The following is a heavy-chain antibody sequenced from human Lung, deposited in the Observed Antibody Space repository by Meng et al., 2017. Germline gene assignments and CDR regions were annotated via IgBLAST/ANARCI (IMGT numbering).Heavy chain of an antibody. CDR3: ARHGTFGAPGTANWFDP. Sequence: EVEVVESWGGLVQPGVSLRLSCAVSGFTFSSYTMNWVRQAPGKGLEWVSSISSSSNYIYYADSVKGRFTISRDDAKNSLYLQMNSLRAEDTAVYYCARHGTFGAPGTANWFDPWGQGTLVTVSS. CDR1: GFTFSSYT. CDR2: ISSSSNYI. D-gene: IGHD6-13*01. V-gene: IGHV3-21*01. J-gene: IGHJ5*02.